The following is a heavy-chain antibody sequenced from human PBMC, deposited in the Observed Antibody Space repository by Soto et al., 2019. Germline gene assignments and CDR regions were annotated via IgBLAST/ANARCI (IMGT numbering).Heavy chain of an antibody. D-gene: IGHD3-3*01. V-gene: IGHV4-31*03. Sequence: KTSETLALTCTVSGGSINSDNFYWGWIRQRPGKGLEWIGCTYYSGVPYYNPSLKSRVTISVDTSMNRFSLTLTSVTAADTARYYCARDQAPYYDFWSGSSRNGYYGMDVCGPAITVTVSS. J-gene: IGHJ6*02. CDR2: TYYSGVP. CDR3: ARDQAPYYDFWSGSSRNGYYGMDV. CDR1: GGSINSDNFY.